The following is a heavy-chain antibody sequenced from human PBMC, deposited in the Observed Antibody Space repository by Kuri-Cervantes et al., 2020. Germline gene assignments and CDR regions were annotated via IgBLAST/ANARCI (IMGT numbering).Heavy chain of an antibody. CDR3: ARLPYYYYGMDV. V-gene: IGHV5-51*01. Sequence: GALRLSCKGSGYSFTSYWIGWVRQMPGKGLEWMGIIYPGDSDTRYSPSFQGQVTISADKSISTAYLQWSSLKASDTAMYYCARLPYYYYGMDVWGQGTTVTVSS. J-gene: IGHJ6*02. CDR1: GYSFTSYW. CDR2: IYPGDSDT.